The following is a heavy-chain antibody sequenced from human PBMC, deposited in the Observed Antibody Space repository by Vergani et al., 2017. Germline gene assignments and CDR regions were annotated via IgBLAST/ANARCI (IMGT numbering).Heavy chain of an antibody. V-gene: IGHV1-69-2*01. J-gene: IGHJ6*02. CDR3: ATPQTVTTGGMEV. CDR1: GYTFTDHY. CDR2: VDPEDGEK. D-gene: IGHD4-17*01. Sequence: EVLLVQSGAEVKNPGATMQISCKVSGYTFTDHYMHWVKQAPGKGLEWMGLVDPEDGEKIYAEKFKGRVTIAADTSTDTAHLELSSLRSEDTAVYYCATPQTVTTGGMEVWRQGTTVIVSS.